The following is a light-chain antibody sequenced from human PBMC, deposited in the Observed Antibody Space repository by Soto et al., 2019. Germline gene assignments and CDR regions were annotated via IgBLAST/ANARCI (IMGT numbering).Light chain of an antibody. CDR1: SSDVGGYNY. J-gene: IGLJ2*01. CDR2: DVS. V-gene: IGLV2-14*03. CDR3: SSYTSSNTYVV. Sequence: QSALTQPASVSGSPGQSITISCTGTSSDVGGYNYVSWYQHHPGKAPKLMIYDVSNRPSGVSNRFSGSTSGNTASLTISGLQAEDEADYYCSSYTSSNTYVVFGGGTKRTVL.